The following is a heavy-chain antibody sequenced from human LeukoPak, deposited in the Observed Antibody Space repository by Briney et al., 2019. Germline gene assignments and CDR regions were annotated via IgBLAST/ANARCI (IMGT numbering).Heavy chain of an antibody. Sequence: GGSLRLSCAASGFTFDNYRMSWVRQAPGKGLEWVSTVNADGGNTYYADSVKGRFTISRNNSKSTLILQMNSLRVEDTALYYCTKRVKYGGTWDHFADWGQGTLVTVSS. J-gene: IGHJ4*02. CDR2: VNADGGNT. CDR3: TKRVKYGGTWDHFAD. CDR1: GFTFDNYR. D-gene: IGHD1-26*01. V-gene: IGHV3-23*01.